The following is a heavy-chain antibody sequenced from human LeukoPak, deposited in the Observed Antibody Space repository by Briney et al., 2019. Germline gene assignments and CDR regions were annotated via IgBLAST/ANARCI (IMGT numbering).Heavy chain of an antibody. V-gene: IGHV1-69*05. Sequence: ASVKVSCKASGGTFNSYAISWVGQAPGQGREWMGGIIPIFGTANYAQKFQGRVTITTDASTSTASMELSSLRSEDTAVYYCASSRRGFYSNYVGYYYYYMDVWGKGTTVTVSS. CDR3: ASSRRGFYSNYVGYYYYYMDV. CDR1: GGTFNSYA. CDR2: IIPIFGTA. J-gene: IGHJ6*03. D-gene: IGHD4-11*01.